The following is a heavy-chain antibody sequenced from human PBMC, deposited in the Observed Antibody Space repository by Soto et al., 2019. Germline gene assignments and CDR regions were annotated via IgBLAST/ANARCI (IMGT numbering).Heavy chain of an antibody. CDR1: GFTFSNSA. J-gene: IGHJ6*03. CDR2: IVVGSGNT. D-gene: IGHD3-3*01. CDR3: AARSGYYTSYYYMDV. Sequence: QMQLEQSGPEAKKPGTSVKVSCKASGFTFSNSAIQWVRQTRGQRLEWIGWIVVGSGNTNYARELHGRVTITRDMANNAGYQEIRHPRSQDTGIYYCAARSGYYTSYYYMDVWGEGTTVTVSS. V-gene: IGHV1-58*02.